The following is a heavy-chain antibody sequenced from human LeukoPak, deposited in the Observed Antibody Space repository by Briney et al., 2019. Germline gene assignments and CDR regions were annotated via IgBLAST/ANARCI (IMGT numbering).Heavy chain of an antibody. CDR2: IIPIFGTA. CDR3: ARSLEAAGPFDY. CDR1: GGTFSSYA. V-gene: IGHV1-69*01. J-gene: IGHJ4*02. D-gene: IGHD6-13*01. Sequence: ASVTVSCKASGGTFSSYAISGVRQAPGQGLEWMGGIIPIFGTANYAQKFQGRVTITADESTSTAYMELSSLRSEDTAVYYCARSLEAAGPFDYWGQGTLVTVSS.